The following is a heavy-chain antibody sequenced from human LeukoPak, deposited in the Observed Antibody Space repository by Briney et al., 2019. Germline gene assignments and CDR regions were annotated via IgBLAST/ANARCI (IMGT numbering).Heavy chain of an antibody. Sequence: SVKVSCKASGYTFTSYGISWVRQAPGQGLEWMGRIIPILGIANYVQKFQGRVTITADKSTSTAYMELSSLRSEDTAVYYCARCPRTQNWFDPWGQGTLVTVSS. CDR1: GYTFTSYG. V-gene: IGHV1-69*04. D-gene: IGHD5/OR15-5a*01. CDR3: ARCPRTQNWFDP. J-gene: IGHJ5*02. CDR2: IIPILGIA.